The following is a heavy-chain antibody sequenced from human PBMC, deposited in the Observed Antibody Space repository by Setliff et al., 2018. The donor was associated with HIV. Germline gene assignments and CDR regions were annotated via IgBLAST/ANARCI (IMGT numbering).Heavy chain of an antibody. J-gene: IGHJ1*01. CDR2: IYTSGST. V-gene: IGHV4-61*02. D-gene: IGHD1-26*01. CDR3: ARESGSYPYRVLQH. Sequence: SETLSLTCTVSGGSISSGSYYWTWIRQPAGKGLEWIGRIYTSGSTNYNSSLKSRVAISLDTSKNQFSLNLNSVTAADTAVYYCARESGSYPYRVLQHWGQGTLVTVSS. CDR1: GGSISSGSYY.